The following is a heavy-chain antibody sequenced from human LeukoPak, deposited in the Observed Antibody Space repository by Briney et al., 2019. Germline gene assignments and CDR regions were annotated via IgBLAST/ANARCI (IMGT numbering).Heavy chain of an antibody. V-gene: IGHV4-34*01. J-gene: IGHJ2*01. CDR3: ARVREGSSGQHWYVDL. CDR1: GGTFSGYY. D-gene: IGHD6-19*01. Sequence: KPSVNLSFTCAVYGGTFSGYYWSRLPQRPGKELKWIGKINHSGSTNYNTSHNSLVTISVDTSKTHYFLRLSLVTAADTAVYYCARVREGSSGQHWYVDLWGRGTLVTVSS. CDR2: INHSGST.